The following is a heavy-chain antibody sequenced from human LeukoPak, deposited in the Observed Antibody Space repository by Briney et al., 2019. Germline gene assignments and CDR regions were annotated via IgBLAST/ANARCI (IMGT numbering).Heavy chain of an antibody. J-gene: IGHJ3*02. CDR3: ARYYYDSSGYPIDAFDI. D-gene: IGHD3-22*01. CDR2: IYYSGST. V-gene: IGHV4-39*07. Sequence: SETLSLTCTVSGGSISSSSYYWGWIRQPPGKGLEWIGSIYYSGSTYYNPSLKSRVTISVDASKNQFSLKLSSVTAADTAVYYCARYYYDSSGYPIDAFDIWGQGTMVTVSS. CDR1: GGSISSSSYY.